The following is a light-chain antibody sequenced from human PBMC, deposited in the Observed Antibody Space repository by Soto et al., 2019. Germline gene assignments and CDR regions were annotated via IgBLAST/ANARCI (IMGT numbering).Light chain of an antibody. Sequence: DIQMTQSPSSLSASVGDRVTITCRASQSISNYLNWYQQKPGKAPKLLIFAASSLQSGVPSRFSGSRSGTDFTLTISSLQPEDFATYYCQQSYSTLYTFGQGTKVDIK. J-gene: IGKJ2*01. CDR1: QSISNY. V-gene: IGKV1-39*01. CDR2: AAS. CDR3: QQSYSTLYT.